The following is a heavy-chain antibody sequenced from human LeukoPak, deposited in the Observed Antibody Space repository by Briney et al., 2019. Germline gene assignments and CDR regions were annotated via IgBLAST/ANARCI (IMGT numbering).Heavy chain of an antibody. V-gene: IGHV1-46*01. CDR1: GYTFTSYY. D-gene: IGHD3-10*01. CDR3: AREYGRRITMVRGASKHNWFDP. J-gene: IGHJ5*02. Sequence: ASVKVSCKASGYTFTSYYMHWVRQAPGQGLEWMGIINPSGGSTSYAQKFQGRVTMTRDTSTSTVYMELSSLRSEDTAVYYCAREYGRRITMVRGASKHNWFDPWGQGTLVTVSS. CDR2: INPSGGST.